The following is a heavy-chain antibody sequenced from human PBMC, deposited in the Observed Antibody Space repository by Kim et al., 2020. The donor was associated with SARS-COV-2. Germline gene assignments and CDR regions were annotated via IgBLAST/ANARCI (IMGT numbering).Heavy chain of an antibody. CDR3: ARCQNWNDCENWFDP. Sequence: ASVKVSCKASGYTFSDFYIHWVRQAPGQGLEWMGWINPKTGVTNSAQRFQDRVTMTRDTYITTAYMELSSLTSDDTAVYYCARCQNWNDCENWFDPWGQGTPLIVSS. J-gene: IGHJ5*02. D-gene: IGHD1-1*01. CDR2: INPKTGVT. CDR1: GYTFSDFY. V-gene: IGHV1-2*02.